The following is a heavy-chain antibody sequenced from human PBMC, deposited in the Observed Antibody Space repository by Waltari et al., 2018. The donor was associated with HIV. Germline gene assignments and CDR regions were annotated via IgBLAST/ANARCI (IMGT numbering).Heavy chain of an antibody. CDR2: IQFDRKRT. V-gene: IGHV3-30*02. CDR1: RFNLTAFKFSDYG. D-gene: IGHD6-19*01. J-gene: IGHJ5*02. Sequence: QVQLVQSGGGVVRPGKSVRPSCTASRFNLTAFKFSDYGIHWVRQAPGKGVGWLAIIQFDRKRTYDADSMKGQFTISRDKSKNTVNLLMDSLRIEDSAVYYCATDRGTWLRLGWFDPWGQGSLLTVSS. CDR3: ATDRGTWLRLGWFDP.